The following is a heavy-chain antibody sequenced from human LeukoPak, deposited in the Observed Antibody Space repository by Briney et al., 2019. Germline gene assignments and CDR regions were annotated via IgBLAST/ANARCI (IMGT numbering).Heavy chain of an antibody. Sequence: GASVKVSCKASGYTFTSYGISWVRQAPGQGLEWMGWISAYNGNTNYAQKLQGRVTMTTDTSVSTAYMELSRLRSDDTAVYYCARERFGEFLFDYWGQGTLVTVSS. D-gene: IGHD3-10*01. V-gene: IGHV1-18*01. CDR3: ARERFGEFLFDY. CDR2: ISAYNGNT. CDR1: GYTFTSYG. J-gene: IGHJ4*02.